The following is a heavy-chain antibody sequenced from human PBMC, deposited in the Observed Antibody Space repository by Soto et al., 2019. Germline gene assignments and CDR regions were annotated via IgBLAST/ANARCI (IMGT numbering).Heavy chain of an antibody. V-gene: IGHV1-69*13. D-gene: IGHD2-15*01. J-gene: IGHJ6*02. CDR3: ARLQNRGSCSGGSCPPV. CDR2: IIPIFGTA. CDR1: GGTFSSYA. Sequence: ASVKVSCKASGGTFSSYAISWVRQAPGQGLEWMGGIIPIFGTANYAQKFQGRVTITADESTSTAYMELSSLRSEDTAVYYCARLQNRGSCSGGSCPPVWGQGTTVTVSS.